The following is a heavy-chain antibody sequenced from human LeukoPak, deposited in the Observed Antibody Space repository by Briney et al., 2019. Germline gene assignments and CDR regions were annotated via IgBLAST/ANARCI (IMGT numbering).Heavy chain of an antibody. CDR3: ARDKGDCGDYYFDY. V-gene: IGHV3-7*03. D-gene: IGHD4-17*01. Sequence: PGGSLRLSCAASGFTFSNAWMNWVRQAPGKGLEWVANIKQDRSEKYYVDSVKGRFTISRDNAKNSLYLQMNSLRAEDTAVYYCARDKGDCGDYYFDYWGQGTLVTVSS. CDR1: GFTFSNAW. J-gene: IGHJ4*02. CDR2: IKQDRSEK.